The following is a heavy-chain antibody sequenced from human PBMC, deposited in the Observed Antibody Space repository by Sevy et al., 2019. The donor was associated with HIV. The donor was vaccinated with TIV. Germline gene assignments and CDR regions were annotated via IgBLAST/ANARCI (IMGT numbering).Heavy chain of an antibody. CDR2: IKQDGSEK. CDR1: GFTFSSYW. CDR3: AREGDSRDTDIVVVPAAFDY. J-gene: IGHJ4*02. Sequence: GGSLRLSCAASGFTFSSYWMSWVRQAPGKGLEWVANIKQDGSEKYYVDSVKGRFTISRDNAKNSLYLQMNSLRAEDTAVYYCAREGDSRDTDIVVVPAAFDYWGQGTLVTVSS. D-gene: IGHD2-2*01. V-gene: IGHV3-7*01.